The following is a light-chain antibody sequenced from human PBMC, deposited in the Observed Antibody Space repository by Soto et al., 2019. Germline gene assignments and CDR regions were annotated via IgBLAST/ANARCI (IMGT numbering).Light chain of an antibody. V-gene: IGKV3-20*01. Sequence: EIVLTPSPRTLSLAPGERAPLSCRASQSVSSSYLAWYQQKPGQAPRLLIYGASSRATGIPDRFSGSGSGTDFTLTISRLEPEDFAVYYCQQYGSSPQTFGQGTKVDIK. J-gene: IGKJ1*01. CDR3: QQYGSSPQT. CDR1: QSVSSSY. CDR2: GAS.